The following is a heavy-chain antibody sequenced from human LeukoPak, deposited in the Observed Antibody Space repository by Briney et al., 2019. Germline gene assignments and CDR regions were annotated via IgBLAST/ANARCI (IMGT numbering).Heavy chain of an antibody. CDR1: GGSISSYY. V-gene: IGHV4-59*01. Sequence: PSETLSLTCTVSGGSISSYYWSWIRQPPGQGLEWIGYIYYSGSTNYNPSLKSRVTISVDTSKNQFSLKLSSVTAADTAVYYCARTYDFWSGSYFDYWGQGTLVTVSS. D-gene: IGHD3-3*01. CDR2: IYYSGST. J-gene: IGHJ4*02. CDR3: ARTYDFWSGSYFDY.